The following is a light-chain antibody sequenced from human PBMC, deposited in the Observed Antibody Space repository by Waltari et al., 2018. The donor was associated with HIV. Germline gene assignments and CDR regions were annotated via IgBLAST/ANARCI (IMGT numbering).Light chain of an antibody. V-gene: IGLV2-23*02. CDR3: CAYAGSTTYVI. J-gene: IGLJ2*01. Sequence: QSALTQPASVSGSPGQSITIHCTGTSSDVGGSNLVSWYQQRPGKAPKLMIYEVSKPASGVSQRFSGSKSGNTASLAISGLQAEDEADYYCCAYAGSTTYVIFGGGTKLTVL. CDR2: EVS. CDR1: SSDVGGSNL.